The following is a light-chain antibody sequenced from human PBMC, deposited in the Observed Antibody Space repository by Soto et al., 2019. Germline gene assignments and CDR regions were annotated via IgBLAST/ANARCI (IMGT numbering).Light chain of an antibody. V-gene: IGKV3-11*01. CDR3: QQRGSWPLT. Sequence: EIVLTQSPATLSLSPGERATLSCRASQSVGSYLAWYQQKPGQAPRPLIYDSSNRATGIPARFSGSGSATDFTLTISSLEPEDFAVYYCQQRGSWPLTFGGGTKVEIK. J-gene: IGKJ4*01. CDR2: DSS. CDR1: QSVGSY.